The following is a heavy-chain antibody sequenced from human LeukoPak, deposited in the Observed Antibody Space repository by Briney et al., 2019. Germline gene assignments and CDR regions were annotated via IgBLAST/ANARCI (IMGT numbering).Heavy chain of an antibody. CDR3: ASQIAVAGLYYFDY. CDR1: GGSISSYY. D-gene: IGHD6-19*01. V-gene: IGHV4-59*01. J-gene: IGHJ4*02. CDR2: IYYSGST. Sequence: SEALSLTCTVSGGSISSYYWSWIRQPPGKGLEWIGYIYYSGSTNYNPSLKSRVTISVDTSKNQFSLKLSSVTAADTAVYYCASQIAVAGLYYFDYWGQGTLVTVSS.